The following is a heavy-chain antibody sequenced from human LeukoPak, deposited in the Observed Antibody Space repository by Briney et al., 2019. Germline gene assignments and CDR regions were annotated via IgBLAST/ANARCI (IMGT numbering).Heavy chain of an antibody. V-gene: IGHV3-64*01. CDR1: GFTFSSYA. CDR3: ARELSSGWYGPTDY. D-gene: IGHD6-19*01. J-gene: IGHJ4*02. Sequence: GGSLRLSCAASGFTFSSYAMHWVRQAPGKGLEYVSAISSNGGSTYYANSVKGRFTISRDNSKNTLYLQMGSLRAEDMAVYYCARELSSGWYGPTDYWGQGTLVTVSS. CDR2: ISSNGGST.